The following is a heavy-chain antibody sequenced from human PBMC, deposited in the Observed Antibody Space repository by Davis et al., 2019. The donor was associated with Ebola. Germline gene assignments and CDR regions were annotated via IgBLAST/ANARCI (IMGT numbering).Heavy chain of an antibody. J-gene: IGHJ6*04. D-gene: IGHD3-3*01. CDR1: SVTFRSSI. Sequence: GGSLRLSCAASSVTFRSSIMSWVRQPPGQGLECVSAISGSGCSTYYADSVKGRFTISRDNSKKTMYLQMNSLRAEDTAVYYCARSGLSFGVVKYHYGMDVWGKGTTVTVSS. CDR2: ISGSGCST. V-gene: IGHV3-23*01. CDR3: ARSGLSFGVVKYHYGMDV.